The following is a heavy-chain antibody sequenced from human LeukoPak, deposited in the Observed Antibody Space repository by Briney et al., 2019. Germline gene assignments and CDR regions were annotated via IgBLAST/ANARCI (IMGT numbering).Heavy chain of an antibody. CDR2: INPNSGGT. J-gene: IGHJ4*02. Sequence: ASVKVSCKASGYTFTGYYMHWVRQAPGQGLEWMGWINPNSGGTNYAQKFQGWVTMTRDTSISTAYMELSRLRSDDTAVYYCARDASGYSYGYYFDYWGQGTLVTVSS. CDR1: GYTFTGYY. D-gene: IGHD5-18*01. V-gene: IGHV1-2*04. CDR3: ARDASGYSYGYYFDY.